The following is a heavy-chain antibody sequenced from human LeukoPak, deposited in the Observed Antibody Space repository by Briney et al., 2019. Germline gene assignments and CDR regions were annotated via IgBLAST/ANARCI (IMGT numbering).Heavy chain of an antibody. Sequence: SETLSLTCTVSGGSITAGDYHWGWIRQPPGTGLHWVATTWQGASLNRRVTISLDTSKNQFSLRLTSVTAADTAVYYCARIFGNYQEAMDVWGPGITVTVSS. V-gene: IGHV4-39*07. CDR1: GGSITAGDYH. CDR3: ARIFGNYQEAMDV. D-gene: IGHD1-7*01. J-gene: IGHJ6*02. CDR2: T.